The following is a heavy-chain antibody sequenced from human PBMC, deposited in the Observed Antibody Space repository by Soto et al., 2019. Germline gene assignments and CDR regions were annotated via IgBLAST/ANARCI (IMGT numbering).Heavy chain of an antibody. CDR1: GGSISSSSYY. D-gene: IGHD3-10*01. CDR2: IYYSGST. Sequence: ASETLSLTCTVSGGSISSSSYYWGWIRQPPGKGLEWIGTIYYSGSTYYNPSLKSRVTISVDTSKNQFSLKLSSVTAADTAVYFCARSITMVRGVIIDYFDYWGQGTLVTVSS. CDR3: ARSITMVRGVIIDYFDY. V-gene: IGHV4-39*01. J-gene: IGHJ4*02.